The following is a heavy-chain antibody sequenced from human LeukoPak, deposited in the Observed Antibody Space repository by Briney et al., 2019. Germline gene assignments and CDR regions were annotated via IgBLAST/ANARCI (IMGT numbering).Heavy chain of an antibody. CDR2: INPNSGAT. J-gene: IGHJ4*02. CDR1: GYTFTGYY. V-gene: IGHV1-2*02. Sequence: GASVTVSCKASGYTFTGYYMHWVRQAPGQGLQWMGWINPNSGATNYAQRFQGRVTMTRDTSISTAYMELSRLGSDDTAVYYCARDRYGDGFAHLDYWGQGALVTVSS. D-gene: IGHD5-24*01. CDR3: ARDRYGDGFAHLDY.